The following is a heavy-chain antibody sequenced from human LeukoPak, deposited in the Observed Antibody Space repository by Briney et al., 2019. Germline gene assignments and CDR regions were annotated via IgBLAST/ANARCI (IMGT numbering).Heavy chain of an antibody. CDR3: ATREDIVVTPAFGYYHYRVV. CDR2: ISRDGKDK. Sequence: TGGSLRLSCSDSKITFLSNAMHWVRQAPGKGLEWVAVISRDGKDKYYADTVKGRFTVSRDNSKRILFLQMDSLSVEDTGLYYCATREDIVVTPAFGYYHYRVVWGSGTAVTVSS. CDR1: KITFLSNA. J-gene: IGHJ6*03. D-gene: IGHD2-2*01. V-gene: IGHV3-30*03.